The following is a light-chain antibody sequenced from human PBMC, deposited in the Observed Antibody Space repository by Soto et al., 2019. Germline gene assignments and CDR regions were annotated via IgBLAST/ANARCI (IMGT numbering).Light chain of an antibody. CDR1: QSVSSN. CDR2: GAS. V-gene: IGKV3-15*01. CDR3: QPYNNWPPYT. Sequence: EIVMTQSPATLSVSPGERATLSCRASQSVSSNLAWYQQKPGQAPRLLIYGASTRATGIPARFSGSGSGTEFTLTISSLQSEDFAVYYCQPYNNWPPYTLGQGTKLEIK. J-gene: IGKJ2*01.